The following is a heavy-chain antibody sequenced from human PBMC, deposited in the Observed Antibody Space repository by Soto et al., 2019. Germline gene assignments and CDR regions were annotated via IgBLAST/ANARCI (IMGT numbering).Heavy chain of an antibody. CDR3: ARGLRYPVPFDY. CDR2: IYYSGST. CDR1: GGCISSGCYY. D-gene: IGHD3-9*01. Sequence: SLSLNCTVCGGCISSGCYYWSWIRQHPGKGLEWIGYIYYSGSTYYNPSLKSRVTISVDTSKNQFSLKLSSVTAADTAVYYCARGLRYPVPFDYWGQRTLVTVS. J-gene: IGHJ4*02. V-gene: IGHV4-31*03.